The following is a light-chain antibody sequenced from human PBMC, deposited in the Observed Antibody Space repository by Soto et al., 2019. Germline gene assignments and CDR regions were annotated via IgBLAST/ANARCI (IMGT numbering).Light chain of an antibody. CDR1: QSINTW. Sequence: DIQMTQSPSTLSASVGDRVTITCRASQSINTWLAWYQQKPGKAPKLLIYKASSLESGVPSRFSGSGSGTEFTLTISSLQPDDFATYYCQQHNSYSWTFGQGTEVEIK. CDR2: KAS. CDR3: QQHNSYSWT. V-gene: IGKV1-5*03. J-gene: IGKJ1*01.